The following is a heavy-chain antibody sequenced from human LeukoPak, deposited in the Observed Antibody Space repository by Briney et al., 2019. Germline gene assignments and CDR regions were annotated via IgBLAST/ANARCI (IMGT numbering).Heavy chain of an antibody. J-gene: IGHJ6*04. Sequence: GGSLRLSCVAPGFTFSSYWMSWVRQAPGKGLEWVANIKQDGSEKYYVDSVRGRFTISRDNAKNSLYLQMNSLRVEDTAVYYCARVSYYGSGSYYYHGMDVWGKGTTVTVSS. CDR1: GFTFSSYW. D-gene: IGHD3-10*01. V-gene: IGHV3-7*03. CDR2: IKQDGSEK. CDR3: ARVSYYGSGSYYYHGMDV.